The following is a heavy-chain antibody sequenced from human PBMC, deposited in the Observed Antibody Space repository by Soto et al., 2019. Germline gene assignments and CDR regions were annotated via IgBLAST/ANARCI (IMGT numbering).Heavy chain of an antibody. V-gene: IGHV4-39*01. Sequence: QLQLQESGPGLVKPSETLSLTCTVSGGSISSSSHYWGWIRQPPGQGLEWIGTIYYSGSPYYSPSLKSRVTISVDSSKNQFSLKLSSVTAADTAVYYCARHCDSRGYHHPRLCDFDYWGQGALVTVSS. CDR3: ARHCDSRGYHHPRLCDFDY. CDR1: GGSISSSSHY. J-gene: IGHJ4*02. CDR2: IYYSGSP. D-gene: IGHD3-22*01.